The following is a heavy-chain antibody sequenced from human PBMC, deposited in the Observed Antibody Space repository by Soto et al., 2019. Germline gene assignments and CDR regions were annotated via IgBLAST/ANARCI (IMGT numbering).Heavy chain of an antibody. D-gene: IGHD4-17*01. Sequence: ASVKVSCKVSGYTITELSMHWVRQANGKGLEWMGGFDPEDGETIYAQKFQGRVTMTEDTSTDAAYMELSSLRSEDTAVYYCASTYGDYALYYYYGMDVWGQGTTVTVSS. CDR1: GYTITELS. J-gene: IGHJ6*02. CDR3: ASTYGDYALYYYYGMDV. CDR2: FDPEDGET. V-gene: IGHV1-24*01.